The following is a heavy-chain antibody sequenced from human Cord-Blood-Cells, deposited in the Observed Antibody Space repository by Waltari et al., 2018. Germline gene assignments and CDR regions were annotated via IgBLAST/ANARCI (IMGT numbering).Heavy chain of an antibody. CDR1: GGSISSSSYY. D-gene: IGHD3-3*01. V-gene: IGHV4-39*01. Sequence: QLQLQESGPGLVKPSETLSLTCTVSGGSISSSSYYWGWIRQPPGKGLEWIGSIYYSGSTYYNPSLKSRVTISVDTSKYQFSLKLSSVTAADTAVYYCARHDPTDYDFWSGYAFDIWGQGTMVTVSS. CDR3: ARHDPTDYDFWSGYAFDI. CDR2: IYYSGST. J-gene: IGHJ3*02.